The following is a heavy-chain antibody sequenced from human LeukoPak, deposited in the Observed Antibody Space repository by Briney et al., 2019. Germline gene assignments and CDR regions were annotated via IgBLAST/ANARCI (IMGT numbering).Heavy chain of an antibody. V-gene: IGHV3-23*01. CDR3: AKEFASLITMVRGVINY. J-gene: IGHJ4*02. Sequence: GGSLRLSCAASGFTFSGYAMSWVRQAPGKGLEWVSAISGSGGSTYYADSVKGRFTISRDNSKNTLYLQMNSLRAEDTAVYYCAKEFASLITMVRGVINYWGQGTLDTVSS. D-gene: IGHD3-10*01. CDR2: ISGSGGST. CDR1: GFTFSGYA.